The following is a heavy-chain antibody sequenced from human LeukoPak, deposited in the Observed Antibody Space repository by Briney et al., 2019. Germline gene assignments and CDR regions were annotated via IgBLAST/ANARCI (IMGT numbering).Heavy chain of an antibody. CDR1: GYTLTELS. Sequence: ASVKLSCKASGYTLTELSMHWVRQAPGKGLEWMGGFDPEDCETSYEQKFQGRVTMTEDTSTDTAYMELSSLRSEDTAVYYCATGQPRITMIVVVPGGYYFDYWGQETLVTLCS. D-gene: IGHD3-22*01. CDR3: ATGQPRITMIVVVPGGYYFDY. J-gene: IGHJ4*02. CDR2: FDPEDCET. V-gene: IGHV1-24*01.